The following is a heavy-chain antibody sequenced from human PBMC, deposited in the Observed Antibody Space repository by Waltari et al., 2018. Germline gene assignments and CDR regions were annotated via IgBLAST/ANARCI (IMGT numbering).Heavy chain of an antibody. V-gene: IGHV4-38-2*02. CDR2: IYHTCSS. D-gene: IGHD6-25*01. CDR3: AEEGNTTAGPFDS. Sequence: VQHRESGPGLVRSSETLSLPFTVSGPSVHHYFSWAWIRPSPGCGLDWIASIYHTCSSHYNSAIKSLVTNSTDTTTKQFFLTLTHLTAADTAFYYCAEEGNTTAGPFDSWGQGTLVTVSS. CDR1: GPSVHHYFS. J-gene: IGHJ4*02.